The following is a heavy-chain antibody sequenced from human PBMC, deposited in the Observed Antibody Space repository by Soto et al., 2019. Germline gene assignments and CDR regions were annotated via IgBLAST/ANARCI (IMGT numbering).Heavy chain of an antibody. D-gene: IGHD6-19*01. CDR3: ARDTGWGLGY. V-gene: IGHV4-4*02. CDR2: IYYSEGT. Sequence: QVQLQESGPGLVRPSGTLSLTSAVSGDSINSNYCWTWVRQPPGTGLEWIAEIYYSEGTSSKPSLKSGVTISMDKSKNQFSLNLTSVTAADTAMYYCARDTGWGLGYWGQGTLVTVSS. J-gene: IGHJ4*02. CDR1: GDSINSNYC.